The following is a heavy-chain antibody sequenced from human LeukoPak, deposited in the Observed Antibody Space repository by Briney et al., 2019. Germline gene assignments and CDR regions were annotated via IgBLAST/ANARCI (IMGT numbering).Heavy chain of an antibody. CDR2: ISGSGGST. CDR1: GFTFSSYA. Sequence: GALRLSCAASGFTFSSYAMSWVRQAPGKGLEWVSAISGSGGSTYYADSVKGRFTISRDNSKNTLYLQMNSLRAEDTAVYYCAKGGAPVIVPTIEDYWGQGTLVTVSS. V-gene: IGHV3-23*01. J-gene: IGHJ4*02. D-gene: IGHD5-12*01. CDR3: AKGGAPVIVPTIEDY.